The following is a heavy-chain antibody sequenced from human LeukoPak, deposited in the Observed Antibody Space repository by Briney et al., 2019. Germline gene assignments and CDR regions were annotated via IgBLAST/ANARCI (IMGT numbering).Heavy chain of an antibody. CDR2: ISYDGSNK. CDR1: GFTFSSYA. CDR3: ARRRTYPDY. D-gene: IGHD1-1*01. J-gene: IGHJ4*02. V-gene: IGHV3-30-3*01. Sequence: PGGSLRLSCAASGFTFSSYAMHWVRQAPGKGLEWVAVISYDGSNKYYADSVKGRFTISRDNSKNTLYLQMNSLRAEDTAVYYCARRRTYPDYWGQGTLVTVSS.